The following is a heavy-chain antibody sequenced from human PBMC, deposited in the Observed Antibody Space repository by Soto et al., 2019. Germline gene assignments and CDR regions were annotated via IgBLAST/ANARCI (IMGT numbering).Heavy chain of an antibody. CDR2: IYYSVNT. J-gene: IGHJ5*02. Sequence: PSETLSLTCTVSGGSISSYYWSWIRQPPGKGLEYIGFIYYSVNTNYNPSLKSRVTISVDTSKNQFSLRLTSVTASDTAVYYCARELFGRSVWFDPWGQGTLVTVS. CDR1: GGSISSYY. V-gene: IGHV4-59*12. D-gene: IGHD3-10*01. CDR3: ARELFGRSVWFDP.